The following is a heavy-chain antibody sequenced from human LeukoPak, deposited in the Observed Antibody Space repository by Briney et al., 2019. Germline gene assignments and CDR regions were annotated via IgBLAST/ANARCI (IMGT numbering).Heavy chain of an antibody. V-gene: IGHV3-15*07. CDR3: ATGGYYLDY. CDR1: GFIFSNAW. Sequence: PGGSLRLSCAASGFIFSNAWMNWVRQAPGKGLEWVGRIKSKTTGGTTDYAAPVKGRFIISRDDSKNTVYQQMNSLKTEDTAMYYCATGGYYLDYWGQGTLVTVSS. CDR2: IKSKTTGGTT. D-gene: IGHD3-16*01. J-gene: IGHJ4*02.